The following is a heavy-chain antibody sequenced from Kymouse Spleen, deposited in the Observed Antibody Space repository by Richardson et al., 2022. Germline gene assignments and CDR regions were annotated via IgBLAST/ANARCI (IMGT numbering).Heavy chain of an antibody. CDR3: ARGRYSNHVENWFDP. D-gene: IGHD4-11,IGHD4-11*01. V-gene: IGHV4-59*01. CDR2: IYYSGST. Sequence: QVQLQESGPGLVKPSETLSLTCTVSGGSISSYYWSWIRQPPGKGLEWIGYIYYSGSTNYNPSLKSRVTISVDTSKNQFSLKLSSVTAADTAVYYCARGRYSNHVENWFDPWGQGTLVTVSS. CDR1: GGSISSYY. J-gene: IGHJ5*02.